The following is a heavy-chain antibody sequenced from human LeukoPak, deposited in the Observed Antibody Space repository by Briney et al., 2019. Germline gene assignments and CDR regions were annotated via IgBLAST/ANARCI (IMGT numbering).Heavy chain of an antibody. Sequence: GGSLRLSCAASGFTFSSYAMHWVRQASGKGLEWVGRIRSKANSYATTYAASVKGRFTISRDDSKNTAYLQMNSLKTEDTAVYYCRASGGVTTDDWFDPWGQGTLVTVSS. CDR3: RASGGVTTDDWFDP. CDR2: IRSKANSYAT. D-gene: IGHD4-11*01. J-gene: IGHJ5*02. V-gene: IGHV3-73*01. CDR1: GFTFSSYA.